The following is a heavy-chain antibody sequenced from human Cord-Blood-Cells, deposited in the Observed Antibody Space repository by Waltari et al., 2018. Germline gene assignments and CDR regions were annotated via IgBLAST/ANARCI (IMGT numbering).Heavy chain of an antibody. CDR2: IYSVGST. CDR1: GFTVSSNY. CDR3: ARGAARLYFDL. D-gene: IGHD6-6*01. J-gene: IGHJ2*01. Sequence: EVQLVESGGGLVQPGGSLRLCCAASGFTVSSNYMSWVREAPGKGLEWVSVIYSVGSTSYADPVKFSFTISRDKSKNTLYLQINSLRAEYTAVYYCARGAARLYFDLWGRGTLVTVSS. V-gene: IGHV3-66*01.